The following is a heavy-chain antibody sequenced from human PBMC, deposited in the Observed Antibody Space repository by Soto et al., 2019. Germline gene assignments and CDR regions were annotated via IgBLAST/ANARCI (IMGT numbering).Heavy chain of an antibody. CDR3: AKGRGGYSGYDPWCFDY. V-gene: IGHV3-9*01. Sequence: ESGGGLVQPGRSLRLSCAASGFTFDDYAMHWVRQAPGKGLEWVSGISWNSGSIGYADSVKGRFTISRDNAKNSLYLQMNSLRAEDTALYYCAKGRGGYSGYDPWCFDYWGQGTLVTVSS. D-gene: IGHD5-12*01. CDR2: ISWNSGSI. J-gene: IGHJ4*02. CDR1: GFTFDDYA.